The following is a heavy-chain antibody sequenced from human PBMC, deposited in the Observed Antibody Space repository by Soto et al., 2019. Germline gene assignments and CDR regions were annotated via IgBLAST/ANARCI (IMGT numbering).Heavy chain of an antibody. D-gene: IGHD2-2*01. CDR2: MYSGGST. Sequence: ESGGGLVQPGGSLRLSCAASGLTVSSNYMSWVRQAPGKGLEWVSVMYSGGSTYYADSEKGRFIISRDNYKNTLYLQMASLRVEDTAVYYCARDSSLHQPLFYGMDVWGQGTTVTVSS. V-gene: IGHV3-66*01. CDR3: ARDSSLHQPLFYGMDV. J-gene: IGHJ6*02. CDR1: GLTVSSNY.